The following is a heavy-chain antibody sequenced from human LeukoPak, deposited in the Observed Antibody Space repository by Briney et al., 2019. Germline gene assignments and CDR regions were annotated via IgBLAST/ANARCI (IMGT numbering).Heavy chain of an antibody. Sequence: PGGSLRLSCAASGFTFGNYGMHWVRQAPGKGLEWVAVISYDGSNKYYADSVKGRFTISRDNSKNTLYLQMNSLRAEDTAVYFCASTKDCSGGNCYSDRGFDYWGQGTLVTVSS. J-gene: IGHJ4*02. D-gene: IGHD2-15*01. CDR1: GFTFGNYG. CDR2: ISYDGSNK. V-gene: IGHV3-30*03. CDR3: ASTKDCSGGNCYSDRGFDY.